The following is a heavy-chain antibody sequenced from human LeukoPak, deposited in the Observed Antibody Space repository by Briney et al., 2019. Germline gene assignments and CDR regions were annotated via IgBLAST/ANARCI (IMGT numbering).Heavy chain of an antibody. CDR1: GGSFSGYF. Sequence: PSETLSLTCAVYGGSFSGYFWSWIRQPPGKGLEWIGEINHSGSTNYNPSLKSRVTISVDTSKNQFSLKLSSVTAADTAVYYCARHYSNFDYWGQGTLVTVSS. CDR2: INHSGST. CDR3: ARHYSNFDY. D-gene: IGHD4-11*01. J-gene: IGHJ4*02. V-gene: IGHV4-34*01.